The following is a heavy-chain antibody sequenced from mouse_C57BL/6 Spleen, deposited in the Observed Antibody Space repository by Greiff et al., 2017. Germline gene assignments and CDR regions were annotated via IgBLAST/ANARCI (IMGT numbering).Heavy chain of an antibody. CDR2: INPGSGGT. J-gene: IGHJ3*01. V-gene: IGHV1-54*01. CDR1: GYAFTNYL. D-gene: IGHD3-2*02. CDR3: AREGSSGYASFAY. Sequence: QVQLQQSGAELVRPGTSVKVSCKASGYAFTNYLIEWVKQRPGQGLEWIGVINPGSGGTNYNEKFKGKATLTADKSSSTAYMQLSSLTSEDSAVYFCAREGSSGYASFAYWGQGTLVTVS.